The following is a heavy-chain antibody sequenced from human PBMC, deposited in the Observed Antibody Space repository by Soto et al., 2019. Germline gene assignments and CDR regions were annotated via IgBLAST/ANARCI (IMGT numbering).Heavy chain of an antibody. V-gene: IGHV2-70*11. J-gene: IGHJ3*02. CDR2: IDWDDDK. CDR3: ARTTYYDFWSGSQKSNAFDI. CDR1: GFSLSTSGMC. Sequence: SGPTLVNPTQTLTLTCTFSGFSLSTSGMCVSWIRQPPGKALEWLARIDWDDDKYYSTSLKTRLTISKDTSKNQVVLTMTNMDPVDTATYYCARTTYYDFWSGSQKSNAFDIWGQGTMVTVSS. D-gene: IGHD3-3*01.